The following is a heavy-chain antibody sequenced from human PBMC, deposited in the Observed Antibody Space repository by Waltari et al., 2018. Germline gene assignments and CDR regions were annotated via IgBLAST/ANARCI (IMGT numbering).Heavy chain of an antibody. Sequence: QVQLVQSGAEVKKPGSSVKVSCKASGGTFSSYAISWVRQAPGQGLEWMGGIIPIFGTAKYAQKCQGRVTITADESMSTAYMELSSLRSEDTAVYYCARSPYCSGGSCYGTHFDYWGQGTLVTVSS. V-gene: IGHV1-69*13. CDR3: ARSPYCSGGSCYGTHFDY. CDR2: IIPIFGTA. D-gene: IGHD2-15*01. CDR1: GGTFSSYA. J-gene: IGHJ4*02.